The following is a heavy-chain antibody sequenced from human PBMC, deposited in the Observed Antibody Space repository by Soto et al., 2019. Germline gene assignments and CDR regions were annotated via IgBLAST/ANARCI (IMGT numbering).Heavy chain of an antibody. CDR3: ARSPYTTGYHYGMDV. D-gene: IGHD3-9*01. V-gene: IGHV3-33*08. Sequence: GGSLRLSCAASGFAFDDYVMHWVRQSPGKGLEWVAVIWFDGTKKYYADSVKGRFTISRDNSKTTLYLQMNSLRADDTAVYHCARSPYTTGYHYGMDVWGQGTTGTVSS. CDR1: GFAFDDYV. CDR2: IWFDGTKK. J-gene: IGHJ6*02.